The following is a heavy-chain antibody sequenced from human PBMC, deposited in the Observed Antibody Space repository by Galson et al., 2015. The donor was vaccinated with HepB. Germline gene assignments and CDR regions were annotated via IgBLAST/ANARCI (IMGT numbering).Heavy chain of an antibody. D-gene: IGHD5-18*01. J-gene: IGHJ4*02. Sequence: SLRLSCAASGLTFSSYAMHWVRQAPGKGLEWVAVISYDGSNKYYADSVKGRFTISRDNSKNTLYLQMNSLRAEDTAVYYCARVDTAMAFDYWGQGTLVTVSS. CDR3: ARVDTAMAFDY. CDR1: GLTFSSYA. V-gene: IGHV3-30-3*01. CDR2: ISYDGSNK.